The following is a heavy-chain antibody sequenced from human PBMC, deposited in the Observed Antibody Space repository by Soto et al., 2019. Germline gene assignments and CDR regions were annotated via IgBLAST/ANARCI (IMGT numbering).Heavy chain of an antibody. J-gene: IGHJ4*02. CDR2: VSGSGGST. CDR3: VRGDNWNDEASDY. CDR1: GFTFSSYA. V-gene: IGHV3-23*01. Sequence: GGSLRLSCAASGFTFSSYAMSWVRQAPGKGLEWISAVSGSGGSTYYADSVKGRFTISRDNSKNTVYLQMNSLRAEDTAVYYCVRGDNWNDEASDYWGQGTLVTVSS. D-gene: IGHD1-1*01.